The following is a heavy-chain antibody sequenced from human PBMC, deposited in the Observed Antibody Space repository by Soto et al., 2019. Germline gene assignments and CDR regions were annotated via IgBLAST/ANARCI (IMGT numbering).Heavy chain of an antibody. V-gene: IGHV4-34*01. CDR3: ARESHDMLTGPPWVWYFDL. J-gene: IGHJ2*01. CDR2: INDRGSI. D-gene: IGHD3-9*01. Sequence: QVQLQQWGAGPLRPLETLSLTCGVSGGSFSGYYWAWIRQSPGKGLEWIGEINDRGSINYNPSLTSRVSISVDTSKNHYSLNLTSVTAADTAVYYCARESHDMLTGPPWVWYFDLWGRGTLVTVSS. CDR1: GGSFSGYY.